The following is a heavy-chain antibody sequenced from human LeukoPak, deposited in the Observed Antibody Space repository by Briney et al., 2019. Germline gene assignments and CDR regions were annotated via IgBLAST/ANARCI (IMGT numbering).Heavy chain of an antibody. CDR1: GFTVSSNY. CDR3: AKDLSGYSYGPIPYYYYGMDV. D-gene: IGHD5-18*01. J-gene: IGHJ6*02. Sequence: GGSLRLSCAASGFTVSSNYMSWVRQAPGKGLEWVSVIYSGGSTYYADSVKGRFTISRDNSKNTLYLQMNSLRAEDTAVYYCAKDLSGYSYGPIPYYYYGMDVWGQGTTVTVSS. CDR2: IYSGGST. V-gene: IGHV3-53*01.